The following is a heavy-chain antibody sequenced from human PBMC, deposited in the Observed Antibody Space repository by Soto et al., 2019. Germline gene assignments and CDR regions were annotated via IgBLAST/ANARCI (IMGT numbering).Heavy chain of an antibody. CDR1: CCSISRAGFY. CDR3: AREGPYHAFDI. V-gene: IGHV4-30-4*01. CDR2: NYYSVNT. Sequence: SETLSRTCTVSCCSISRAGFYWSWIRQPPGKGLEWIGYNYYSVNTYYNPSLKRRVTISVDTSKNQFSLKQNSVTAADTVVYYCAREGPYHAFDIWGQGTMVT. J-gene: IGHJ3*02.